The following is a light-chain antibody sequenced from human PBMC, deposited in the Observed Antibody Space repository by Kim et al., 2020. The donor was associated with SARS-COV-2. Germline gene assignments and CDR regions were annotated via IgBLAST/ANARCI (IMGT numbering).Light chain of an antibody. V-gene: IGKV1-39*01. CDR3: QQSSNSANI. Sequence: DIQMTQSPSSLSASVGDRVTITCRASQSISSPLDWYQQKPGNAPRLLIFGASNLQGGVPSRFSSTGSGTEFPLTINSLQPEDSATYYYQQSSNSANIFDQG. J-gene: IGKJ2*01. CDR1: QSISSP. CDR2: GAS.